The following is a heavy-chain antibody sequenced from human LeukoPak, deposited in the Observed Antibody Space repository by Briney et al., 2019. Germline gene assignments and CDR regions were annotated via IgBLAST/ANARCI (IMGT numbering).Heavy chain of an antibody. Sequence: SETLSLTCTVSGGSISSYYSSWIRQPPGKGLEWIGYIYYSGSTNYNPSLKSRVTISVDTSKNQFSLKLSSVTAADTAVYYCARALDYVWGSYRWAFDIWGQGTMVTVSS. CDR3: ARALDYVWGSYRWAFDI. CDR1: GGSISSYY. D-gene: IGHD3-16*02. J-gene: IGHJ3*02. CDR2: IYYSGST. V-gene: IGHV4-59*01.